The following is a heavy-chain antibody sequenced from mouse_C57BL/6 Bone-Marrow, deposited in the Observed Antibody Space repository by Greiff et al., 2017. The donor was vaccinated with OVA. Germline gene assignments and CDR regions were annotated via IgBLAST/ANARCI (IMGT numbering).Heavy chain of an antibody. CDR2: INYDGSST. V-gene: IGHV5-16*01. Sequence: DVQLVESEGGLVQPGSSMKLSCTASGFTFSDYYMAWVRQVPEKGLEWVANINYDGSSTYYLDSLKSRFIISRDNAKNILYLQMSSLQSEDTATYYCARDYDGYNYAMDYWGQGTSVTVSS. D-gene: IGHD2-3*01. CDR3: ARDYDGYNYAMDY. J-gene: IGHJ4*01. CDR1: GFTFSDYY.